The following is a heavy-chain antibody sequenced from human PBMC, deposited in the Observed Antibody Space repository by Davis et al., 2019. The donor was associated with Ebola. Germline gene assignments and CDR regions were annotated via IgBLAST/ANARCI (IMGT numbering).Heavy chain of an antibody. D-gene: IGHD6-19*01. V-gene: IGHV3-73*01. Sequence: PGGSLRLSCAASGFTFSGSAMHWVRQASGKGLEWVGRIRSKANSYATAYAASVKGRFTISRDDSKNTAYLQMNSLRAEDTAVYYCAKAVAGTLTNAFDIWGQGTMVTVSS. CDR3: AKAVAGTLTNAFDI. CDR2: IRSKANSYAT. J-gene: IGHJ3*02. CDR1: GFTFSGSA.